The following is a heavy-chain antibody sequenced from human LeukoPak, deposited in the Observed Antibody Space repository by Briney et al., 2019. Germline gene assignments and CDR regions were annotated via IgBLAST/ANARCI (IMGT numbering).Heavy chain of an antibody. Sequence: SETLPLTCTVCGYPISSGYYWGRIRQPPGKGLEWIGSIYHSGSTYYNPALQSRVTISVDPSNNQFSLKLSSVTAPDTAVHYCGRDAAMYTSGWFLFDYWGQGTLVTVSS. V-gene: IGHV4-38-2*02. D-gene: IGHD6-19*01. J-gene: IGHJ4*02. CDR2: IYHSGST. CDR1: GYPISSGYY. CDR3: GRDAAMYTSGWFLFDY.